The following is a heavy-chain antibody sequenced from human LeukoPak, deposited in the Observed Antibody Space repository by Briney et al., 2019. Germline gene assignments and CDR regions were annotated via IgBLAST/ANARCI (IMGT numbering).Heavy chain of an antibody. CDR2: ISAYNGNT. D-gene: IGHD6-13*01. V-gene: IGHV1-18*01. CDR3: ARVVYSSSWYEVDY. J-gene: IGHJ4*02. Sequence: ASVKVSCKASGYTFTSYGISWVRQAPGQGLEWMGWISAYNGNTNYAQKLQGRVTMTTDTSTSTAYMELRSLRSDDTAVYYCARVVYSSSWYEVDYWGQGTLVIVSS. CDR1: GYTFTSYG.